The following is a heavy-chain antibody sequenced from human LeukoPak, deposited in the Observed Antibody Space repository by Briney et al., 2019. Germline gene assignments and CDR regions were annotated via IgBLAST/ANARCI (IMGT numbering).Heavy chain of an antibody. Sequence: GGSLRLSCAASGFTFSSYAMHWVRQAPGKGLEWVAVISYDGSNKYYADSVKGRFTISRDNSKNTLYLQMNSLRAEDTAVYYCARRSITMIQAYYYYYMDVWGKGTTVTVSS. CDR1: GFTFSSYA. J-gene: IGHJ6*03. CDR3: ARRSITMIQAYYYYYMDV. V-gene: IGHV3-30*04. CDR2: ISYDGSNK. D-gene: IGHD3-22*01.